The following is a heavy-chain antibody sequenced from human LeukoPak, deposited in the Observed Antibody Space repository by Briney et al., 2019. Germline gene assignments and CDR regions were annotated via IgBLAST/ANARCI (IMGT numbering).Heavy chain of an antibody. CDR3: ARNYYYYMDV. CDR1: GGSFSGYY. V-gene: IGHV4-34*01. CDR2: INHSGST. J-gene: IGHJ6*03. Sequence: PSETLSLTCAVYGGSFSGYYWSWIRQPPGKGLEWIGEINHSGSTNYNPSLKSQVTISVDTSKNQFSLKLSSVTAADTAVYYCARNYYYYMDVWGKGTTVTVSS.